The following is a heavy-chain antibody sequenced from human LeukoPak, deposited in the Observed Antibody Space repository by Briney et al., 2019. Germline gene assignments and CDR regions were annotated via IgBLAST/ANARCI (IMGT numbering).Heavy chain of an antibody. Sequence: GRSLRLSCAASGFTFSSYAMHWVRQAPGKGLEWVAVISYDGSNKYYADSVKGRFTISRDNSKNTLYLQMNGLRAEDTAVYYCAREYPVYPISYYMDVWGKGTTVTVSS. CDR3: AREYPVYPISYYMDV. D-gene: IGHD2-2*01. CDR1: GFTFSSYA. V-gene: IGHV3-30*01. CDR2: ISYDGSNK. J-gene: IGHJ6*03.